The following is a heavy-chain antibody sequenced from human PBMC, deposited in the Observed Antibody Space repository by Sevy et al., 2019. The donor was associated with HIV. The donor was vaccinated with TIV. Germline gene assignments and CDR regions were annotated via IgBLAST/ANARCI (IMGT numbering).Heavy chain of an antibody. CDR1: GFTFGDYA. CDR3: TRPLWLQSYYYYYMDV. V-gene: IGHV3-49*03. J-gene: IGHJ6*03. D-gene: IGHD6-19*01. CDR2: IRSKAYGGTT. Sequence: GGSLRLSCTASGFTFGDYAMSWFRQAPGKGLEWIGFIRSKAYGGTTEYAASVKGIFTISRDDSKSIAYLQMNSLKTEDTAVYYCTRPLWLQSYYYYYMDVWGKGTTVTVSS.